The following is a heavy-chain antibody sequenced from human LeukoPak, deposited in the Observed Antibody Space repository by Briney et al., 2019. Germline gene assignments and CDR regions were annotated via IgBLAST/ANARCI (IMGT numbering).Heavy chain of an antibody. CDR2: INPNSGGT. V-gene: IGHV1-2*02. CDR1: GYTFTGYY. Sequence: ASVKVSCKASGYTFTGYYMHWVRQAPGQGLEWMEWINPNSGGTNYAQKFQGRVTMTRDTSISTAYMELSRLRSDDTAVYYCARDGPLIVVVILGDAFDIWGQGTMVTVSS. J-gene: IGHJ3*02. CDR3: ARDGPLIVVVILGDAFDI. D-gene: IGHD3-22*01.